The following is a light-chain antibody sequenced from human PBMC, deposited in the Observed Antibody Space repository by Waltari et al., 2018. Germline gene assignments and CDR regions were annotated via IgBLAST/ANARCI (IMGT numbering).Light chain of an antibody. J-gene: IGLJ2*01. V-gene: IGLV7-46*01. CDR1: TGAVTSGHY. CDR2: DTS. CDR3: LLLYGTYRV. Sequence: QAVVTQEPSLTVSPGGTVTLTCGSNTGAVTSGHYPHWFQQKPGQAPRTRVFDTSNTRSWARARCSGSLLGGKAALTLSGAQPEDEADYYCLLLYGTYRVFGGGTRLTVL.